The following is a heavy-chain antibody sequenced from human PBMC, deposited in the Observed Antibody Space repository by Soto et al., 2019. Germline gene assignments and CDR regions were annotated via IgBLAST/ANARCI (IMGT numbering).Heavy chain of an antibody. D-gene: IGHD5-12*01. CDR3: ASQEMATKNVDAFDI. CDR2: IYPGDSDT. J-gene: IGHJ3*02. Sequence: PGESLKISCKGSGYSFTSYWIGWVRQMPGKGLECMGIIYPGDSDTRYSPSFQGQVTISADKSISTAYLQWSSLKASDTAMYYCASQEMATKNVDAFDIWGQGTLVTVSS. CDR1: GYSFTSYW. V-gene: IGHV5-51*01.